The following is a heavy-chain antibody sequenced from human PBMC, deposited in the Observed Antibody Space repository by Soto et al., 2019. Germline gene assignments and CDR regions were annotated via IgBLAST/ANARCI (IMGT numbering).Heavy chain of an antibody. J-gene: IGHJ6*02. CDR3: ARQRWLNPPTRPEHYFYGMDV. Sequence: QVQLQQWGAGLLKPSETLSLTCGVYGGPFNGFYWSWVRQPPGKGLEWIGEINDRESNYSPSLKSRLSISTDASKKQFSLKLTSVTAADTAVYYCARQRWLNPPTRPEHYFYGMDVWGQGTSVIVSS. CDR1: GGPFNGFY. V-gene: IGHV4-34*01. D-gene: IGHD5-12*01. CDR2: INDRES.